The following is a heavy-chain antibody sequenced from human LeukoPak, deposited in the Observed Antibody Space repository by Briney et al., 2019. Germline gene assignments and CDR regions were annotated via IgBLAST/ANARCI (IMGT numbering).Heavy chain of an antibody. V-gene: IGHV4-39*01. Sequence: KPSETLSLTCTVSGGSTTTNTEYWGWVRQPPGKGLEWIGSIYYSGSTYYSPSLKSRVTISVDTSKNQFSLKLTSVTAADTAVYYCARHPRYCSSNSCYGPDALDIWGQGTMVTVSS. CDR1: GGSTTTNTEY. CDR3: ARHPRYCSSNSCYGPDALDI. CDR2: IYYSGST. D-gene: IGHD2-2*01. J-gene: IGHJ3*02.